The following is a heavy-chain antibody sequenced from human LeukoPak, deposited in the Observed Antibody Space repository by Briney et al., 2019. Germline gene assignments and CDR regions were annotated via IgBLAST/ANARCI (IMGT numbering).Heavy chain of an antibody. CDR1: GYTFTSFD. Sequence: ASVKVSCKASGYTFTSFDINWVRQASGQGLEWMGGMNPNSGNTDYAQKFQGRVTMTRNTSKSTAYMELSSLRSEDTAVYYCAKRDYGDQFDYWGQGTLVTVSS. V-gene: IGHV1-8*01. CDR3: AKRDYGDQFDY. D-gene: IGHD4-17*01. J-gene: IGHJ4*02. CDR2: MNPNSGNT.